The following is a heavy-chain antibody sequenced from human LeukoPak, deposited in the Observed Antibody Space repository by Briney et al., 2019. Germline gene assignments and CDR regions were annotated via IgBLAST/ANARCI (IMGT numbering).Heavy chain of an antibody. D-gene: IGHD3-10*01. J-gene: IGHJ4*02. V-gene: IGHV3-30*18. CDR3: VKEQSSGNYRTADF. Sequence: GGSLRLSCAASGFTLSSCGMHWVRQAPGKGVEWVAVITYDGITTYFDDSVKGRFTISRDTSKSMLYLQMNSLRPEDTAVYYCVKEQSSGNYRTADFWGQGTLVTVSS. CDR2: ITYDGITT. CDR1: GFTLSSCG.